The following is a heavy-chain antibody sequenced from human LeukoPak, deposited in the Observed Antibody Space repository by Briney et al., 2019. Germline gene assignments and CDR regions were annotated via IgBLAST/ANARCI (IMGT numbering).Heavy chain of an antibody. D-gene: IGHD2-15*01. Sequence: ASVKVSCKASGYTFTTYDINWVRQATGQGLEWMGWMNPNSGSTGYAQKFQGRVTITRNTSINTAYMGLSSLRSEDTAVYYCARAGSSSLFYYYMDVWGKGTTVTVSS. J-gene: IGHJ6*03. CDR1: GYTFTTYD. CDR3: ARAGSSSLFYYYMDV. V-gene: IGHV1-8*03. CDR2: MNPNSGST.